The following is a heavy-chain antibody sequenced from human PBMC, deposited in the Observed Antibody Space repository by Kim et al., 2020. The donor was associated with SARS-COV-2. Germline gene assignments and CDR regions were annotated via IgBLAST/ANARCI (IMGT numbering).Heavy chain of an antibody. Sequence: SETLSLTCTVSGGSISSYCWSWIRQPPGKGLEWIGYIYYSGSTNYNPSLKSRVTISVDTSKNQFSLKLSSVTAADTAVYYCARERYCSSTSCYYFSYYGMDVWGQGTTVTVSS. CDR1: GGSISSYC. D-gene: IGHD2-2*01. CDR3: ARERYCSSTSCYYFSYYGMDV. V-gene: IGHV4-59*01. J-gene: IGHJ6*02. CDR2: IYYSGST.